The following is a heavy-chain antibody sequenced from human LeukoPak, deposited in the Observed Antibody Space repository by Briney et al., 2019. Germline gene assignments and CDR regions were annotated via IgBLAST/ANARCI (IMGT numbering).Heavy chain of an antibody. CDR1: GGSISSYY. CDR2: IYNSGNT. Sequence: PSETLSLTFTVPGGSISSYYWSWIRQPAGKGLGWIGRIYNSGNTNYNPSLKSRVTMSLDTSKNQFPLKLSSVTAADTAMYYCARDPDSSSWGYAFDIWGQGTMVTVSS. J-gene: IGHJ3*02. D-gene: IGHD6-13*01. CDR3: ARDPDSSSWGYAFDI. V-gene: IGHV4-4*07.